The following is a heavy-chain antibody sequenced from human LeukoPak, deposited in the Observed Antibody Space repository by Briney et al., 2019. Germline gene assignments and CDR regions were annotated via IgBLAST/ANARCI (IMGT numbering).Heavy chain of an antibody. CDR1: GGSISSYY. J-gene: IGHJ3*02. D-gene: IGHD5-24*01. CDR3: ARDHGEMATITSDAFDI. CDR2: IYYSGST. V-gene: IGHV4-59*01. Sequence: SETLSLTCTVSGGSISSYYWSWLRQPPGKGLEWIGYIYYSGSTNYNPSLKSRVTISVDTSKNQFPLKLSSVTAADTAVYYCARDHGEMATITSDAFDIWGQGTMVTVSS.